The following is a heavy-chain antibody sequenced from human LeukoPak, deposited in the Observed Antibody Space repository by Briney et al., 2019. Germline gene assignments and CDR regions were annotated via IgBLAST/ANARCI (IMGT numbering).Heavy chain of an antibody. J-gene: IGHJ6*02. CDR2: INPNSGGT. V-gene: IGHV1-2*02. CDR1: GYTFTGYY. CDR3: ARDFPYSSSCCGMDV. D-gene: IGHD6-13*01. Sequence: EASVKVSCKASGYTFTGYYMHWVRQAPGQGLEWMGWINPNSGGTNYAQKFQGRVTMTRDTSISTAYMELSRLRSDDTAVYYCARDFPYSSSCCGMDVWGQGTTVTVSS.